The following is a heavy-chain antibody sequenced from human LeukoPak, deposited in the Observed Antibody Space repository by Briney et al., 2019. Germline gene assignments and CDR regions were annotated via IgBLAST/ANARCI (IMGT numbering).Heavy chain of an antibody. J-gene: IGHJ5*02. CDR2: IYWDDDK. CDR3: AHTVVEMATISNWFDP. Sequence: ESGPTLVNPTQTLTLTCTFSGFSLSTSGVGVGWIRQPPGKALEWLALIYWDDDKRYSPSLKSRLTITKDTSKNQVVLTMTNMDPVDTATYYCAHTVVEMATISNWFDPWGQGTLVTVSS. D-gene: IGHD5-24*01. CDR1: GFSLSTSGVG. V-gene: IGHV2-5*02.